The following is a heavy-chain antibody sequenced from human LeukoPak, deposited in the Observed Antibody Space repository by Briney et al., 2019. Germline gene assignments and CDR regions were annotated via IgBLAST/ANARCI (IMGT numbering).Heavy chain of an antibody. D-gene: IGHD1-14*01. CDR2: IYHSGST. V-gene: IGHV4-30-2*01. CDR3: ARVTARAFDI. Sequence: SETLSLTCTVSGVSISSGDYYWSWIRQPPGKGLEWIGYIYHSGSTYYNPSLKSRVTISVDRSKNQFSLKLSSVTAADTAVYYCARVTARAFDIWGQGTMVTVSS. J-gene: IGHJ3*02. CDR1: GVSISSGDYY.